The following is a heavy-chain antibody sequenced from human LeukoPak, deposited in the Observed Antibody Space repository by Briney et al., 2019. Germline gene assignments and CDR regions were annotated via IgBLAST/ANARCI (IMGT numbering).Heavy chain of an antibody. Sequence: AASVKVSCKASGGTFSSYAISWVRQAPGQGLEWMGRIIPILSIANYAQKLQGRVTITADKSTSTAYMELSSLRSEDTAVYYCARELMDVWGQGTTVTVSS. V-gene: IGHV1-69*04. CDR1: GGTFSSYA. CDR3: ARELMDV. CDR2: IIPILSIA. J-gene: IGHJ6*02.